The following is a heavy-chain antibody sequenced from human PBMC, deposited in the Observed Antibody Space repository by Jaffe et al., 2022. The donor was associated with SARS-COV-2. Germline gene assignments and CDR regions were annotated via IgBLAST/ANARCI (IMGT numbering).Heavy chain of an antibody. Sequence: EVQLVESGGGLVKPGGSLRLSCAASGFTFSSYSMNWVRQAPGKGLEWVSSISSSSSYIYYADSVKGRFTISRDNAKNSLYLQMNSLRAEDTAVYYCARSLSGYDAPPQSDLNFDYWGQGTLVTVSS. CDR1: GFTFSSYS. CDR2: ISSSSSYI. D-gene: IGHD5-12*01. V-gene: IGHV3-21*01. CDR3: ARSLSGYDAPPQSDLNFDY. J-gene: IGHJ4*02.